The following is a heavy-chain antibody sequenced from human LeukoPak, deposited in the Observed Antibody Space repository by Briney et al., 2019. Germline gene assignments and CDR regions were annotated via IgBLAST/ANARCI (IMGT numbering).Heavy chain of an antibody. D-gene: IGHD5-12*01. CDR3: ARFESRVIVATVFDY. CDR2: INPHSDDT. J-gene: IGHJ4*02. CDR1: GYTFTGYY. Sequence: ASVKVSCKSSGYTFTGYYIHWVRQAPGQGLEWMGWINPHSDDTNYAQKFQGRVTMTRDTSISKAYMELSRLTSDDTAVYYCARFESRVIVATVFDYWGQGTMVTVSS. V-gene: IGHV1-2*02.